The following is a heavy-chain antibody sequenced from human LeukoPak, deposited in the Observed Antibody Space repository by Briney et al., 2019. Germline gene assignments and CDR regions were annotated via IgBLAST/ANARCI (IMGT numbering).Heavy chain of an antibody. J-gene: IGHJ6*02. CDR1: GFTFSNYA. CDR2: IKQDGSEK. CDR3: ARDRRLGPHREVVPAAPMDV. Sequence: QPGGSLRLSCAASGFTFSNYAMSWVRQAPGKGLEWVANIKQDGSEKYYVDSVKGRFTISRDNAKNSLYLQMNSLRAEDTAVYYCARDRRLGPHREVVPAAPMDVWGQGTTVTVSS. V-gene: IGHV3-7*01. D-gene: IGHD2-2*01.